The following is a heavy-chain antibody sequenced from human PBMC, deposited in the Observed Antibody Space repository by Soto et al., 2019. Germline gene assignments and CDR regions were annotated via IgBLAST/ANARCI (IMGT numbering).Heavy chain of an antibody. CDR1: GYTFTTYG. J-gene: IGHJ4*02. CDR2: ISAHNGNT. CDR3: ARGRYGDY. V-gene: IGHV1-18*01. Sequence: QVHLVQSGAEVKRPGASVKVSCKGSGYTFTTYGITWVRQAPGQGLEWVGWISAHNGNTNYAQKLQGRVTVTRYTSTSTAYMELRSLRSDDTAVYYCARGRYGDYWGQGALVTVSS. D-gene: IGHD1-1*01.